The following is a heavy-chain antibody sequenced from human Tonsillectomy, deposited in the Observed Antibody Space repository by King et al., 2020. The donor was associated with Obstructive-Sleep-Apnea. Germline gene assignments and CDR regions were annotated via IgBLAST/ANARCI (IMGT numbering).Heavy chain of an antibody. CDR3: TTENLIAAAGTGQYFQH. CDR1: GFTFNNAW. CDR2: IKSKTDGGTT. J-gene: IGHJ1*01. V-gene: IGHV3-15*01. D-gene: IGHD6-13*01. Sequence: VQLLESGGGLVKPGGSLILSCAASGFTFNNAWMSWVRQAPGKGLEWVGHIKSKTDGGTTDYAAPVKGRFTISRDDSKNTLYLQGNSLKTEDTAVYYCTTENLIAAAGTGQYFQHWGQGTLVTVSS.